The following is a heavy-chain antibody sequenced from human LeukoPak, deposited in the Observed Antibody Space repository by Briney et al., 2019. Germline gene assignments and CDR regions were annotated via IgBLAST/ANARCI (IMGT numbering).Heavy chain of an antibody. V-gene: IGHV3-23*01. D-gene: IGHD3-16*01. CDR2: ISGGGGST. Sequence: GGSLRLSCAASGFTFTNYAMSWVRQAPGKGLEWVSGISGGGGSTYYADSVKGRFTISKDNSKNTLYLQMNSLRAEDTAVYYCAKDLTYYYGMDVWGQGTTVTVSS. CDR3: AKDLTYYYGMDV. J-gene: IGHJ6*02. CDR1: GFTFTNYA.